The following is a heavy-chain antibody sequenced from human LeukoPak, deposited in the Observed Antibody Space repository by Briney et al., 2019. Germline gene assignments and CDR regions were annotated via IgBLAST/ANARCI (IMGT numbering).Heavy chain of an antibody. CDR1: AGFISDQY. CDR3: ARGGANWGEQFFDN. D-gene: IGHD7-27*01. CDR2: MYYSGST. Sequence: PSETLSLTCTVSAGFISDQYWSWLRQPPGEKLEWIGYMYYSGSTNYNPSLKSRVTISVDTPKKQFSLTLSSVTAADTALYYCARGGANWGEQFFDNWGQGTLVTVSS. V-gene: IGHV4-59*11. J-gene: IGHJ4*02.